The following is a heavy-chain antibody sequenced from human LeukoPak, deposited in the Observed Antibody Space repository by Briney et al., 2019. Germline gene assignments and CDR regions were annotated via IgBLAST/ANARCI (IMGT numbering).Heavy chain of an antibody. Sequence: GGSLRLSCAASGFTFSNYEMNWVRQAPGKGLEWVSYISSSGSAIYYADSVKGRFTISRDNAKNSLYLQMNSLRVEDTAVYYCARDLLTIKYNSPDSWGQGTLVTVSS. V-gene: IGHV3-48*03. J-gene: IGHJ5*01. CDR2: ISSSGSAI. CDR3: ARDLLTIKYNSPDS. CDR1: GFTFSNYE. D-gene: IGHD6-6*01.